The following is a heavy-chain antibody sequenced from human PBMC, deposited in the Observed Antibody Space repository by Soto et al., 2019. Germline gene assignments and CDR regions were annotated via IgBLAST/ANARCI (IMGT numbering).Heavy chain of an antibody. D-gene: IGHD1-26*01. J-gene: IGHJ5*02. Sequence: EVQLVESGGGLVQPGGSLRLSCAASGFTFSDHYMDWVRQAPGKGLEWVGRTRNKANSYTTEYVASVKGRFTISRDDSKNSLYLQMNSLKTEDTAVYYCARSGSVDPWGQGTLVTVSS. CDR1: GFTFSDHY. CDR3: ARSGSVDP. CDR2: TRNKANSYTT. V-gene: IGHV3-72*01.